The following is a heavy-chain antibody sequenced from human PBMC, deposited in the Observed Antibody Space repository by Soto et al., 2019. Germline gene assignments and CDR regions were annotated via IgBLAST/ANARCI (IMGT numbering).Heavy chain of an antibody. V-gene: IGHV3-23*01. Sequence: GGSLRLSCAASGFTFSSYAMSWVRQAPGKGLEWVSAMSGSGGSTYYADSVKGRFTISRDNSKNTLYLQMNSLRAEDTAVYYCAKDQRGSTSWPYYYYYGMDVWGQGTTVTVSS. D-gene: IGHD2-2*01. J-gene: IGHJ6*02. CDR1: GFTFSSYA. CDR3: AKDQRGSTSWPYYYYYGMDV. CDR2: MSGSGGST.